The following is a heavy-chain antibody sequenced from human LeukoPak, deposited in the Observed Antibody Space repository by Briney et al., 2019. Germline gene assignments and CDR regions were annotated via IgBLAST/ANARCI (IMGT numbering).Heavy chain of an antibody. CDR1: GCSISSYY. V-gene: IGHV4-4*07. D-gene: IGHD1-26*01. J-gene: IGHJ4*02. CDR3: ARLSASYSDS. Sequence: SETLSLTCTVSGCSISSYYWNWIRQPAGKGLEWIGRIYTSGSTNYNPSLKSRVTMSVDTSKNQLSLALSSVTGADTAVYYCARLSASYSDSWGPGKLVTVSS. CDR2: IYTSGST.